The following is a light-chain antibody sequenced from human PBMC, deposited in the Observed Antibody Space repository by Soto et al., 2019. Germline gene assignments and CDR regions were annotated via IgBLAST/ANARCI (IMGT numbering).Light chain of an antibody. J-gene: IGKJ1*01. CDR1: QSISSW. CDR2: DAS. Sequence: DIQMTQSPSTLSASVGDRVTITCRASQSISSWLAWYQQKPGKAPKLLIYDASSLESGVPSRFSGSGSGTEFTLTISSLQPDDVATYYCQQYNSYPWTFGRGTKVDIK. CDR3: QQYNSYPWT. V-gene: IGKV1-5*01.